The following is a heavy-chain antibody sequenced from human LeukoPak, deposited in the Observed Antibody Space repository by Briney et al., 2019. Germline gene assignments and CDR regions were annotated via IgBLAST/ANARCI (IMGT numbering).Heavy chain of an antibody. V-gene: IGHV3-7*01. Sequence: GGSLRLSCAASGFSFSTSWMAWVRQAPGKGLEWVANIKKDGSEKIYGDSVKGRLTISRDNAKSSLFLQMNSLRPEDTAVYYCASQDSNNAFEIWGQGTKVTVSS. CDR2: IKKDGSEK. D-gene: IGHD3-22*01. CDR3: ASQDSNNAFEI. J-gene: IGHJ3*02. CDR1: GFSFSTSW.